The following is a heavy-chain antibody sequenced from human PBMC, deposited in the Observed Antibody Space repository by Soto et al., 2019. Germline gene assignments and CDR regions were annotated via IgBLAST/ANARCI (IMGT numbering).Heavy chain of an antibody. Sequence: EVQLVESGGDFVKPGGSLRVSCAVSGFSFSNAGMSWVRQAPGKGLEWVGRIKTKADGGTTDYAAPVKGRFTISREDLKNTVFLQMHSLETEDTAVYYWTAHMGEFFPLDYWGQGTLFTVAS. CDR2: IKTKADGGTT. CDR1: GFSFSNAG. CDR3: TAHMGEFFPLDY. V-gene: IGHV3-15*01. D-gene: IGHD3-16*01. J-gene: IGHJ4*02.